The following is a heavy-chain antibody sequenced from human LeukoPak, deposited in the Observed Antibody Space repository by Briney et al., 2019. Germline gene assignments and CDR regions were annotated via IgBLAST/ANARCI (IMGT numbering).Heavy chain of an antibody. CDR1: GYTFTSYA. CDR3: ARELVATTYRNNYYYYYGMDV. D-gene: IGHD5-12*01. Sequence: GASVKVSCKASGYTFTSYAMNWVRQAPGQGLEWMGWINTNTGNPTYAQGFTGRFVFSLDTSVSTAYLQISSLKAEDTAVYYCARELVATTYRNNYYYYYGMDVWGQGTTVTVSS. CDR2: INTNTGNP. J-gene: IGHJ6*02. V-gene: IGHV7-4-1*02.